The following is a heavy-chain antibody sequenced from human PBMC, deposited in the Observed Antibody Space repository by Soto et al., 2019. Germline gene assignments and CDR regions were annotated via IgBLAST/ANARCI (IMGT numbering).Heavy chain of an antibody. D-gene: IGHD4-17*01. Sequence: GSLRLSCAASGFTFSSYSMNWVRQAPGKGLEWVSSISSSSSYIYYADSVKGRFTISRDNAKNSLYLQMNSLRAEDTAVYYCARGSGGTVTYLDWFDPWGQGTLVTVSS. V-gene: IGHV3-21*01. J-gene: IGHJ5*02. CDR3: ARGSGGTVTYLDWFDP. CDR2: ISSSSSYI. CDR1: GFTFSSYS.